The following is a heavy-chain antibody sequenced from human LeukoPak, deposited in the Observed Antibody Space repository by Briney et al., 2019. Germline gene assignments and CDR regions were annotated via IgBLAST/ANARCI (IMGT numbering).Heavy chain of an antibody. D-gene: IGHD1-26*01. V-gene: IGHV3-30*03. Sequence: PGGSLRLSCAASGFTFSSYGMHWVRQAPGKGLEWVAVISYDGSNKYYADSVKGRFTISRDNSKNTLYLQMNSLRTEDTAIYYCARDGLGVSGSYPLGVCWGQGTLVTVSS. CDR2: ISYDGSNK. J-gene: IGHJ4*02. CDR1: GFTFSSYG. CDR3: ARDGLGVSGSYPLGVC.